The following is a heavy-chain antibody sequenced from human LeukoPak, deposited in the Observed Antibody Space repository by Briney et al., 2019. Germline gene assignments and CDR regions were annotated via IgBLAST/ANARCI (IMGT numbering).Heavy chain of an antibody. J-gene: IGHJ6*02. D-gene: IGHD2-2*01. CDR2: ISYDGSNK. CDR3: AKTSLCSSTSCRYYGMDV. CDR1: GFAFSSYG. Sequence: PGGSLRLSCAASGFAFSSYGMHWVRQAPGKGPEWVAVISYDGSNKYYEDSVKGRFTISRDNSKNTLYLQMNSLRAEDTAVYYCAKTSLCSSTSCRYYGMDVWGQGTTVTVSS. V-gene: IGHV3-30*18.